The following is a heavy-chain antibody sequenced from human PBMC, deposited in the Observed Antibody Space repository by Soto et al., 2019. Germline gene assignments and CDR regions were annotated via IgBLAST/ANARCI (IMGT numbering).Heavy chain of an antibody. D-gene: IGHD3-16*01. CDR3: AREWGSYFDF. CDR1: GGSIGSYY. Sequence: QVQLQESGPGLVKPSETLSLTCTVSGGSIGSYYWSWIRQPPGKGLEWIGYIYYSGSTNYNPSRQSRVTVSVDTSQNQFSLKLSSVTGADTSVYYCAREWGSYFDFWGQGTLVTVSS. CDR2: IYYSGST. V-gene: IGHV4-59*01. J-gene: IGHJ4*02.